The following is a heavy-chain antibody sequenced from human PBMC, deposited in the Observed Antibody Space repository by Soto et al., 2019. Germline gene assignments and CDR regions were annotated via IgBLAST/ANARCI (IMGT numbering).Heavy chain of an antibody. J-gene: IGHJ4*02. D-gene: IGHD5-12*01. Sequence: EVQLLESGGGLVQPGESLRLSCASSGFTFSNYAMNWVRQAPGKGLEWVSAISNSGGTTYYADSVKGRFTISRDNPKNTLNLQMNSLRAEDTAVYYCAPSHLDGYISHSWGQGILVTVSS. CDR2: ISNSGGTT. CDR3: APSHLDGYISHS. CDR1: GFTFSNYA. V-gene: IGHV3-23*01.